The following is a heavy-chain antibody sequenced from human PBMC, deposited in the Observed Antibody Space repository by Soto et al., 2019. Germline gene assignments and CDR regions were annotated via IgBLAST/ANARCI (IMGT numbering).Heavy chain of an antibody. CDR3: AREGAYCTNGVCYPGGGYYRYHMDV. J-gene: IGHJ6*03. CDR2: IIPILGIA. Sequence: SVKVCCKASGGTFSSYTISWVRQAPGQGLEWMGRIIPILGIANYAQKFQGRVTITADKSTSTAYMELSSLRSEDTAVYYCAREGAYCTNGVCYPGGGYYRYHMDVWGKGTTVTVSS. CDR1: GGTFSSYT. D-gene: IGHD2-8*01. V-gene: IGHV1-69*04.